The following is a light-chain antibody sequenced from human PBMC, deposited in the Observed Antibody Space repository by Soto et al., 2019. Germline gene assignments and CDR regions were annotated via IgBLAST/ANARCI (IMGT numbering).Light chain of an antibody. J-gene: IGKJ1*01. V-gene: IGKV2-30*01. CDR3: MQGSHWPRT. CDR1: QSLVYTNGNTY. CDR2: KVS. Sequence: VVMTQSPVSLPVTLGQPASISCRSSQSLVYTNGNTYLNWFLQRPGQAPRRLFYKVSNRDSGVPDRFSGSGSGTDFTLTISRVEAEDFGIYYCMQGSHWPRTFGQGTKVEIK.